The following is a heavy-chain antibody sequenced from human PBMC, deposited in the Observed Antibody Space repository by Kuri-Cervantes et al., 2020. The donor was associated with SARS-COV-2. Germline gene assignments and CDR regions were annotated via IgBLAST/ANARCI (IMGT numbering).Heavy chain of an antibody. CDR3: ARPMNLVTAYEAFNI. Sequence: SETLSLTCAVYGGSFSGYYWSWIRQPPGKGLEWIGEINHSGSTNYNPSLKSRATISVDTSKNQFSLKLSSVTAADTAVYYCARPMNLVTAYEAFNIWGQGTMVTVSS. V-gene: IGHV4-34*01. D-gene: IGHD2-21*02. J-gene: IGHJ3*02. CDR2: INHSGST. CDR1: GGSFSGYY.